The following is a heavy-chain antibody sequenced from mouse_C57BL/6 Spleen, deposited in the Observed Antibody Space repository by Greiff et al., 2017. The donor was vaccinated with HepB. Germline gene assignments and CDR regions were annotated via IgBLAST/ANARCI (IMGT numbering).Heavy chain of an antibody. V-gene: IGHV3-1*01. CDR2: ISYSGST. CDR3: ARGGLYGNFDY. CDR1: GYSITSGYD. Sequence: DVQLQESGPGMVKPSQSLSLTCTVTGYSITSGYDWHWIRHFPGNKLEWMGYISYSGSTNYNPSLKSRISITHDTSKNHFFLKLNSVTTEDTATYYCARGGLYGNFDYWGQGTTLTVSS. D-gene: IGHD1-2*01. J-gene: IGHJ2*01.